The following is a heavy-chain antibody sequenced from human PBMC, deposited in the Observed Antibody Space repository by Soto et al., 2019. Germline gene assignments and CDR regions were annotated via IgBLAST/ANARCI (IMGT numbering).Heavy chain of an antibody. J-gene: IGHJ4*02. CDR1: GGSIRSSSYF. D-gene: IGHD3-16*01. Sequence: SETLSLTCTASGGSIRSSSYFWGWIRQPPGKGLEWIGSIYYTGTTYYNPSLKSRVAISVDTSKNQFSLKLNSVTAADTAVYYCASQHYHYVWRTHRPPNYFDLWGQGTLVTVSS. V-gene: IGHV4-39*01. CDR3: ASQHYHYVWRTHRPPNYFDL. CDR2: IYYTGTT.